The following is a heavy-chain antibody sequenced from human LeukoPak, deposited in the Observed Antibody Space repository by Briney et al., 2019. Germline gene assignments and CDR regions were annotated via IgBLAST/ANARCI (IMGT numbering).Heavy chain of an antibody. CDR1: GGSFSGYY. Sequence: QPSETLSLTCAVYGGSFSGYYWSWIRQPPGKGLEWIGEINHSGSTNYNPSLKSRVTISVDTSKNQFSLKLSSVTAADTAVYYCARGPDVGVVTANAFDIWGQGTMVTVSS. D-gene: IGHD3-3*01. CDR2: INHSGST. J-gene: IGHJ3*02. V-gene: IGHV4-34*01. CDR3: ARGPDVGVVTANAFDI.